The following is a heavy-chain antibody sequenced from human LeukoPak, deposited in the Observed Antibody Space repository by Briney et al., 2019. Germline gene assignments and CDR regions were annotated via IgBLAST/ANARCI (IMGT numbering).Heavy chain of an antibody. J-gene: IGHJ5*02. CDR2: IYYSGDT. CDR3: ARTRSTSRQPNWFDP. CDR1: GGSISTNDYY. D-gene: IGHD2-2*01. Sequence: PSETLSLTCTVSGGSISTNDYYWGWIRQPPEQRLEWIGSIYYSGDTYYNPSLKSRVTISVDTSKNQFSLKVTSVTAADTAVYYCARTRSTSRQPNWFDPWGQGTLVTVSS. V-gene: IGHV4-39*07.